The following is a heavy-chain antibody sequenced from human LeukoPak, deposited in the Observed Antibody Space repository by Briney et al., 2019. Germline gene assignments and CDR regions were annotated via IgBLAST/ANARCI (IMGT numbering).Heavy chain of an antibody. D-gene: IGHD6-19*01. CDR2: ISSFGGRT. CDR3: AGAGVAGQVIDY. J-gene: IGHJ4*02. Sequence: GGSLRLSCAASGFNFTSYLMTWVRQAPGKGLEWVSGISSFGGRTYYADSVKGRFTISRDNSKNTLYLQMSSLRAYDTAVYYCAGAGVAGQVIDYWGQGTLVTVSS. CDR1: GFNFTSYL. V-gene: IGHV3-23*01.